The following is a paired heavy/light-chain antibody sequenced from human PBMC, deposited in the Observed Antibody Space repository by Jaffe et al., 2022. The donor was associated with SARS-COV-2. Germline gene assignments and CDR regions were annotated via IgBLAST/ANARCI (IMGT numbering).Light chain of an antibody. V-gene: IGKV2-30*01. CDR1: QSLVYSDGNTY. Sequence: DVVMTQSPLSLSVTLGQPASISCRSSQSLVYSDGNTYLNWFQQRPGQPPRRLIYKVSNRDSGVPDRFSGSGSGTDFTLKISRVEAEDVGVYYCIQGTHWPRTFGQGTKVEIK. CDR2: KVS. CDR3: IQGTHWPRT. J-gene: IGKJ1*01.
Heavy chain of an antibody. J-gene: IGHJ4*02. Sequence: QVQLQQWGAGLLKPSETLSLTCAVYGGSFSDNFWGWIRQPPGKGLEWIGEINHAGSTNYSPSLRSRVTMSVDTSKKHFSLKLSSVTAADSAVYYCARAILTGPDYWGQGTLVTVSS. CDR3: ARAILTGPDY. V-gene: IGHV4-34*02. CDR2: INHAGST. CDR1: GGSFSDNF. D-gene: IGHD3-9*01.